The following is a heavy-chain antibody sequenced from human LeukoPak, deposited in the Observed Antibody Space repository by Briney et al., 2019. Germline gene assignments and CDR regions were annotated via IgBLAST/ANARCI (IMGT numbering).Heavy chain of an antibody. V-gene: IGHV1-8*01. CDR3: ARGRSGLAAAGTYDY. CDR2: INPKSGRT. J-gene: IGHJ4*02. CDR1: GYTFTRSD. D-gene: IGHD6-13*01. Sequence: ASVKVSCKASGYTFTRSDINWVRQATGQGLEWMGWINPKSGRTGYAKKFQDRVSMTMNTSISPAYMEVSSLRFDDTAVYYCARGRSGLAAAGTYDYWGQGTLITVSS.